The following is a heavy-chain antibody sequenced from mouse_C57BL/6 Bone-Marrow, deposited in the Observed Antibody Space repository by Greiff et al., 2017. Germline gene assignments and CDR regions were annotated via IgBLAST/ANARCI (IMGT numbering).Heavy chain of an antibody. CDR1: GYTFTSYW. D-gene: IGHD1-1*01. CDR3: ARDYGSSPWFAY. J-gene: IGHJ3*01. Sequence: QVQLQQPGAELVKPGASVKMSCKASGYTFTSYWITWVKQRPGQGLEWIGDIYPGSGSTNYNEKFKGKATLTADKSSSTAYMELRSLTSEDSAVYFCARDYGSSPWFAYWGQGTLVTVSA. CDR2: IYPGSGST. V-gene: IGHV1-55*01.